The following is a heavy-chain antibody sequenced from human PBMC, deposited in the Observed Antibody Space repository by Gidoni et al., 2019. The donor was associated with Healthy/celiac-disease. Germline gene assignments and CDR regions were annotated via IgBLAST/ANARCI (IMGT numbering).Heavy chain of an antibody. V-gene: IGHV4-4*02. CDR3: ARFDYYDSSGSGL. CDR2: IYHSGST. D-gene: IGHD3-22*01. J-gene: IGHJ4*02. CDR1: GGTISSDNW. Sequence: QVHLQESGPGLVKPSGTLSLTCAVSGGTISSDNWWSWVRQPPGKGLEWIGEIYHSGSTNYNPSLKSRVTISVDKSKNQFSLKLSSVTAADTAVYYCARFDYYDSSGSGLWGQGTLVTVSS.